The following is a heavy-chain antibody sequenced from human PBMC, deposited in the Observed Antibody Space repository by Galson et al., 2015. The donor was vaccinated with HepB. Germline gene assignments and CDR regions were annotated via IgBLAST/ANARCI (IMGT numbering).Heavy chain of an antibody. D-gene: IGHD6-13*01. Sequence: SVKVSCKASGGTFSSYAISWVRQAPGQGLEWMGWINTNTGNPTYAQGFTGRFVFSLDTSVSTAYLQISSLKAEDTAVYYCARDARPDSSSWYSDAFDIWGQGTMVTVSS. CDR3: ARDARPDSSSWYSDAFDI. CDR2: INTNTGNP. J-gene: IGHJ3*02. CDR1: GGTFSSYA. V-gene: IGHV7-4-1*02.